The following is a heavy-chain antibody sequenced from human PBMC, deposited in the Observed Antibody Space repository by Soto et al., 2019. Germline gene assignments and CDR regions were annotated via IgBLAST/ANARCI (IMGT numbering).Heavy chain of an antibody. CDR2: ISSSGSTI. Sequence: GGSLRLSCAASGFTFSTYSMNWVRQAPGKGLEWVSYISSSGSTIHYADSVKGRFTISRDNAKNSLYLQMNSLRAEDTAVYYCARAPPTYYDFWSGYRFQFWGKGTLVPVSS. CDR1: GFTFSTYS. D-gene: IGHD3-3*01. J-gene: IGHJ1*01. V-gene: IGHV3-48*01. CDR3: ARAPPTYYDFWSGYRFQF.